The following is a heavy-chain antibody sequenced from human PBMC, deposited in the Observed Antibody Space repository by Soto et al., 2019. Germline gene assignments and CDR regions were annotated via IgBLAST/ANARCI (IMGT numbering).Heavy chain of an antibody. D-gene: IGHD6-19*01. CDR1: GGTFSSYA. CDR2: IIPIFGTA. J-gene: IGHJ4*02. V-gene: IGHV1-69*06. Sequence: QVQLVQSGAEVKKPGSSVKVSCKVSGGTFSSYAISWVRQAPGQGLEWMGGIIPIFGTANYAQKFQGRVTITADKSTSTAYMELSSLRSEDTAVYYCARDILHATRPPKTRTYSSGWFDYWGQGTLVTVSS. CDR3: ARDILHATRPPKTRTYSSGWFDY.